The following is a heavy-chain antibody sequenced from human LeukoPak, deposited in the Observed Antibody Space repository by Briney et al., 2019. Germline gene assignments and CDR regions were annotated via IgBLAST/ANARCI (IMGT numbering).Heavy chain of an antibody. D-gene: IGHD6-13*01. V-gene: IGHV1-58*02. J-gene: IGHJ4*02. CDR3: AAFSIAAAGIRPFDY. CDR2: IVVGSGNT. CDR1: GFTFTSSA. Sequence: SVKVSCKASGFTFTSSAMQWVRQARGQRLEWIGWIVVGSGNTNYAQKFQERVTITRDMSTSTAHMELSSLRSEDTAVYYCAAFSIAAAGIRPFDYWGQGTLVTVSS.